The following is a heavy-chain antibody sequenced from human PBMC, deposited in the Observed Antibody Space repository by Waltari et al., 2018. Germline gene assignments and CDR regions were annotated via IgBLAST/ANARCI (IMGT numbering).Heavy chain of an antibody. V-gene: IGHV4-39*01. Sequence: QLQLQESGPRLVMPSETLSLICRFSGVSITSNRHYWACLRQSPGQGLEWIGTVSYSGTTYISPSLKSRVSVSRDTSKNQVSLILGSVTAADMAVYYCATYIGASVGTAAFDVWGQGTMVTVSS. CDR2: VSYSGTT. CDR3: ATYIGASVGTAAFDV. D-gene: IGHD5-12*01. J-gene: IGHJ3*01. CDR1: GVSITSNRHY.